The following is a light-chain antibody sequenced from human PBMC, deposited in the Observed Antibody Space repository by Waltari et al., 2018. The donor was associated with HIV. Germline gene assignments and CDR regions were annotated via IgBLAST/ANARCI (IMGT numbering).Light chain of an antibody. CDR1: KLREKY. CDR3: QAWDTTTMI. Sequence: SYELTQPPSVSVSQGQTASISGSGDKLREKYACWYQQKPGQSPVLVMYQDDRRPSGIPARFSGSSSANTATLTISGTQAMDEADYYCQAWDTTTMIIGGGTKLTVL. J-gene: IGLJ2*01. V-gene: IGLV3-1*01. CDR2: QDD.